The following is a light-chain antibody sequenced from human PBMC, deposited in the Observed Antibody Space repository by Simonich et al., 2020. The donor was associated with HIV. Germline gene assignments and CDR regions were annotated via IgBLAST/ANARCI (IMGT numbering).Light chain of an antibody. J-gene: IGKJ4*01. CDR1: QSVSSN. CDR3: QQYNYWPLFLT. CDR2: GAS. V-gene: IGKV3-15*01. Sequence: EIVMTQSPASLSVSPGERATLSCRASQSVSSNLAWYQQKPGQSPRLLIYGASARATGIPARFSGSGSGTEFTLTISSLQSEDVAVYYCQQYNYWPLFLTFGGGTKVEIK.